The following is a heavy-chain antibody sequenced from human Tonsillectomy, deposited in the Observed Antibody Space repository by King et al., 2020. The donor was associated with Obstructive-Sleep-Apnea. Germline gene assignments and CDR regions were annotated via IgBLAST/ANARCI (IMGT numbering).Heavy chain of an antibody. CDR3: AKVSLSWFDDDPDNWYFDL. J-gene: IGHJ2*01. CDR2: ISGSGGNT. CDR1: GFSFSSYA. Sequence: VQLVESGGGLVQPGGSLRLSCAASGFSFSSYAMSWVRQAPGKGLEWVSTISGSGGNTYSADSVKGRLTISRDNSKNTLFLQMNSLRAEDTALYYCAKVSLSWFDDDPDNWYFDLWGRGTLVTVSS. D-gene: IGHD6-13*01. V-gene: IGHV3-23*04.